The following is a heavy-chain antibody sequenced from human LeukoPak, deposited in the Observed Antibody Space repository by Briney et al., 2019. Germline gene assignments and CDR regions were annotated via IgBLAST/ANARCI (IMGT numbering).Heavy chain of an antibody. CDR3: ARDPHSLDY. CDR2: IASNGTI. CDR1: GFTFSSYS. V-gene: IGHV3-48*01. Sequence: PGGSLRLSWAASGFTFSSYSMHWVRRAPGKGLEWVAYIASNGTIHYADSVRGRFAISRDNAHNSLYLQMNSLRVEDTAVYYCARDPHSLDYWGQGTLVTVSS. J-gene: IGHJ4*02.